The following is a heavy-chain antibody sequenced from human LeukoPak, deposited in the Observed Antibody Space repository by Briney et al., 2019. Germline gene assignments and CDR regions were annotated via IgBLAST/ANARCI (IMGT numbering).Heavy chain of an antibody. D-gene: IGHD1-26*01. V-gene: IGHV5-51*01. CDR1: GYSFTNYW. CDR3: ARHEGAGNLQGWYFDL. Sequence: RGESLKISCKGSGYSFTNYWIGWVRQMPEKGLEWMGIIYPGDSDTRYSPSFQGQVTISADKSISTAYLQWSSLKASDTAMYYCARHEGAGNLQGWYFDLWGRGTLVTVSS. J-gene: IGHJ2*01. CDR2: IYPGDSDT.